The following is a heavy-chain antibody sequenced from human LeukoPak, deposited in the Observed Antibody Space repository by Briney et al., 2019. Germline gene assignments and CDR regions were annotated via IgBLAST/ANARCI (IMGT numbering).Heavy chain of an antibody. D-gene: IGHD4-23*01. CDR2: IYYSGST. CDR1: GGSISSYY. V-gene: IGHV4-59*01. J-gene: IGHJ3*02. CDR3: ARGSPLTTVGAFDI. Sequence: PSETLSLTCTVSGGSISSYYWSWIRQPPGKGLEWIGYIYYSGSTNYNPSLKSRVTISVDTSKNQFSLKLSSVTAADTAVYYCARGSPLTTVGAFDIWGQGTMVTLSS.